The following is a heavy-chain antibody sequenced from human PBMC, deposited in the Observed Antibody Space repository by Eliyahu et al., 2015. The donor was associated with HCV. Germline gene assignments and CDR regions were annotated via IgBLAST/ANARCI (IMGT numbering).Heavy chain of an antibody. CDR1: GFTFSSYS. CDR3: ARDDLMRDPQLVHLWYFDL. Sequence: EVQLVESGGGLVKPGGSLRLSCAASGFTFSSYSMNWVRQAPGKGLEWVSSISSSSSYIYYADSVKGRFTISRDNAKNSLYLQMNSLRAEDTAVYYCARDDLMRDPQLVHLWYFDLWGRGTLVTVSS. CDR2: ISSSSSYI. D-gene: IGHD6-13*01. J-gene: IGHJ2*01. V-gene: IGHV3-21*01.